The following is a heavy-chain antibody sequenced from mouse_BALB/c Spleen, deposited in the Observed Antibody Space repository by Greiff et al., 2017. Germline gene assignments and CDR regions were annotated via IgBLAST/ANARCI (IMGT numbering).Heavy chain of an antibody. CDR2: ISNGGGST. D-gene: IGHD2-14*01. V-gene: IGHV5-12-2*01. J-gene: IGHJ4*01. CDR3: ARQDYRYDVDYAMDY. CDR1: GFTFSSYT. Sequence: EVHLVESGGGLVQPGGSLKLSCAASGFTFSSYTMSWVRQTPEKRLEWVAYISNGGGSTYYPDTVKGRFTISRDNAKNTLYLQMSSLKSEDTAMYYCARQDYRYDVDYAMDYRGQGTSVTVSS.